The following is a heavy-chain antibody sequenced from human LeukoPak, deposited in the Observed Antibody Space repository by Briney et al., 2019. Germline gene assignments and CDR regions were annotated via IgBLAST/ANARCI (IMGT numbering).Heavy chain of an antibody. D-gene: IGHD5-24*01. CDR1: GFTFSSYA. Sequence: GGSLRLSCAASGFTFSSYAMSWVRQAPGKGLEWVSAICGSGGSTYYADSVKGRFTISRDNSKNTLYLQMNSLRAEDTAVYYCAKSSWLQYHFDYWGQGTLVTVSS. V-gene: IGHV3-23*01. CDR2: ICGSGGST. CDR3: AKSSWLQYHFDY. J-gene: IGHJ4*02.